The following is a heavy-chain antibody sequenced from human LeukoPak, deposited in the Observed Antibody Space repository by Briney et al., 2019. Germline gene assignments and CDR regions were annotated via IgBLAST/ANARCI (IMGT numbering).Heavy chain of an antibody. CDR3: ARVSSGWYGGFDY. J-gene: IGHJ4*02. D-gene: IGHD6-19*01. V-gene: IGHV1-8*03. CDR2: MNPNSGNT. Sequence: ASVKVSCKASGYTFTSYGISWVRQATGQGLEWMGWMNPNSGNTGYAQKFQGRVTITRNTSISTAYMELSSLRSEDTAVYYCARVSSGWYGGFDYWGQGTLVTVSS. CDR1: GYTFTSYG.